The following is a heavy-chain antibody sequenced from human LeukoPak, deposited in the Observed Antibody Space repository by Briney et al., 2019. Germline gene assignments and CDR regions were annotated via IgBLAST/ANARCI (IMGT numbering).Heavy chain of an antibody. CDR2: INHSGST. J-gene: IGHJ4*02. V-gene: IGHV4-34*01. Sequence: SETLSLTCAVYGGSFSGYCWSWIRQPPGKGLEWIREINHSGSTNYNPSLKSRATISVDTSKNQFSLKLSSVTAADTAVYYCARVQGTTGTTSRIFDYWGQGTLVTVSS. CDR3: ARVQGTTGTTSRIFDY. CDR1: GGSFSGYC. D-gene: IGHD1-1*01.